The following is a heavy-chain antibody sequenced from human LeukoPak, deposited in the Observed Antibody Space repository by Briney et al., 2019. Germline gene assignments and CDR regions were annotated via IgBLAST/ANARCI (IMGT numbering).Heavy chain of an antibody. V-gene: IGHV3-21*01. D-gene: IGHD2-15*01. CDR3: ARESVVVAAS. J-gene: IGHJ4*02. CDR1: GFTFSSYS. Sequence: GGSLRLSCAASGFTFSSYSMNWVRQAPGKGLEWVSSISSSSSYIYYADSVKGRFTISRDNAKNSLYLQMNSLGAEDTAVYYCARESVVVAASWGQGTLVTVSS. CDR2: ISSSSSYI.